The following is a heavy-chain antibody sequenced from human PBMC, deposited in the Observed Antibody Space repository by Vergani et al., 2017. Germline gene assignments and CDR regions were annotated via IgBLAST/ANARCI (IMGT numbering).Heavy chain of an antibody. J-gene: IGHJ2*01. CDR1: GFTFDDYD. CDR3: VKDIAASGIYWYFDL. Sequence: EVQLVESGGGLVQPGRSLRLSCAASGFTFDDYDMHWVRQAPGKGLEWVSGINWNSDSIDYALSVKGRFTISRDNAKNSLYLQMNSLRAEDTALYYCVKDIAASGIYWYFDLWGRGTLVTVSS. D-gene: IGHD6-13*01. V-gene: IGHV3-9*01. CDR2: INWNSDSI.